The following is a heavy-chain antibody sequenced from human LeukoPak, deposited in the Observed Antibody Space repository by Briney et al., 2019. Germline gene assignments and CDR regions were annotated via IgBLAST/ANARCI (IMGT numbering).Heavy chain of an antibody. Sequence: SETLSLTCTVSGASISSYYWRWIRQSPGKGLDWIGWIGDIYTSGSTNYNPSFKSRVNISVDTSKKQFSLRLSSVTAADTAVYYCARYSGGGRTAFADCWGQGTLVTVSS. D-gene: IGHD3-10*01. CDR3: ARYSGGGRTAFADC. CDR1: GASISSYY. J-gene: IGHJ4*02. V-gene: IGHV4-4*09. CDR2: IYTSGST.